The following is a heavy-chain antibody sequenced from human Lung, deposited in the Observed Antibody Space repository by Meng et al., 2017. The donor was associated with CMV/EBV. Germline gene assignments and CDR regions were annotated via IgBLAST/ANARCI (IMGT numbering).Heavy chain of an antibody. CDR2: NYYSGST. D-gene: IGHD3-16*02. V-gene: IGHV4-59*08. Sequence: VELQEAGPGLGRPSDALSLTCAVSGGAISTYNWSWIRQPPGKGLEWIGNNYYSGSTNYNPSLASRVTISVDSSKNQFSLKLSSVTAADTAVYYCARHQNGGTYPLDYWGQGTLVTVSS. CDR3: ARHQNGGTYPLDY. J-gene: IGHJ4*02. CDR1: GGAISTYN.